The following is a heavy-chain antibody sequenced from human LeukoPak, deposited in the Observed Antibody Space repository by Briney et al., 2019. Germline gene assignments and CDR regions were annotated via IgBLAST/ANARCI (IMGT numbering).Heavy chain of an antibody. J-gene: IGHJ4*02. CDR1: GGSISSSSYY. D-gene: IGHD3-22*01. V-gene: IGHV4-39*07. CDR2: IYHSGST. CDR3: ASSGYPLLIDY. Sequence: PSETLSLTCTVSGGSISSSSYYWGWIRQPPGKGLEWIGSIYHSGSTYYNPSLKSRVTISVDTSKNQFSLKLSSVTAADTAVYYCASSGYPLLIDYWGQGTLVTVSS.